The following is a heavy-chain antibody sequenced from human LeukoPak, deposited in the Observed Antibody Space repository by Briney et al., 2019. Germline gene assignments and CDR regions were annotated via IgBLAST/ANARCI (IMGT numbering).Heavy chain of an antibody. J-gene: IGHJ6*02. CDR2: ISSSSSYI. V-gene: IGHV3-21*01. CDR1: GFTFSSYS. Sequence: GGSLRLSCAASGFTFSSYSMNSVRQAPGRGLEWVSSISSSSSYIYYADSVKGRFTISRDNAKNSLYLQMNSLRAEDTAVYYCARDMHPYGDVWGQGTTVTVSS. D-gene: IGHD3-10*01. CDR3: ARDMHPYGDV.